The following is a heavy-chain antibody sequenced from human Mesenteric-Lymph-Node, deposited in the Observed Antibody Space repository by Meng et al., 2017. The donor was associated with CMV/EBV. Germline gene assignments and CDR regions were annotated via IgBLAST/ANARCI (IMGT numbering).Heavy chain of an antibody. CDR3: ARDHTLRNYDVLTGYYPDAFDV. V-gene: IGHV3-9*01. D-gene: IGHD3-9*01. CDR1: GFTFDDYA. Sequence: GGSLRLSCAASGFTFDDYAMHWVRQAPGKGLEWVSGISWNSGSIGYADSVKGRFTISRDNAKNSLYLQMNSLRAEDTAVYYCARDHTLRNYDVLTGYYPDAFDVWGLGTLVTVSS. J-gene: IGHJ3*01. CDR2: ISWNSGSI.